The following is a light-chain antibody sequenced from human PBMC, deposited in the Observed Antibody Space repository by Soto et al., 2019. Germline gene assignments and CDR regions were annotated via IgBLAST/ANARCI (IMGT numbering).Light chain of an antibody. CDR2: GTS. CDR1: QTVSSSY. J-gene: IGKJ1*01. CDR3: QQYGITTWT. Sequence: EIVLTQSPGTLSLSPGKRASLSCRASQTVSSSYLAWYQQKPGQAPRLLIYGTSHRAAGIPDRFGGSGSGTDFTLTISRLEPEDFAVYYCQQYGITTWTFGQGTKVEIK. V-gene: IGKV3-20*01.